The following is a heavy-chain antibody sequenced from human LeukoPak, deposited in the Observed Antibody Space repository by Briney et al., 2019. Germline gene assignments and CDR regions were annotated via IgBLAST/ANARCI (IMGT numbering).Heavy chain of an antibody. Sequence: TSQTLSLTCTVSGGSISSGGYYWSWIRQPPGKGLEWIGYIYHSGNTYYKPSLRSRVTISVDRSKNQFSLRLNSATAADTAVYYCAGGIGGGVIVHDAFDIWGQGTMVTVSS. CDR3: AGGIGGGVIVHDAFDI. CDR2: IYHSGNT. J-gene: IGHJ3*02. V-gene: IGHV4-30-2*01. D-gene: IGHD3-16*02. CDR1: GGSISSGGYY.